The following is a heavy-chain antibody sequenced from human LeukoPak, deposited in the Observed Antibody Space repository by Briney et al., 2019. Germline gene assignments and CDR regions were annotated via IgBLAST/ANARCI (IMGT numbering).Heavy chain of an antibody. CDR2: ISDSGGST. J-gene: IGHJ4*02. CDR3: AKNNRGLSVEDY. Sequence: GGSLRLSCAASGFTFSSYAMSWVRQAPGKGLEWVSAISDSGGSTYYADSVKGRFTISRDNSKNTLYLQMNSLRAEDTAVYYCAKNNRGLSVEDYWGQGTLVTVSS. D-gene: IGHD5/OR15-5a*01. CDR1: GFTFSSYA. V-gene: IGHV3-23*01.